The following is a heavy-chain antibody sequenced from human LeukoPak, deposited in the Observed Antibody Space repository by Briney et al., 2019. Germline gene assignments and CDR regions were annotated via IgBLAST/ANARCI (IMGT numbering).Heavy chain of an antibody. J-gene: IGHJ4*02. CDR3: TTLIAVPGVDY. V-gene: IGHV3-15*01. Sequence: GSLRLSCAASGFIFSDAWMSWVRQAPGKGLEWVGRIKRKSDGGTIDYAAPVKGRFSISRDDSKNTLYLQMNSLKTEDTAIYYCTTLIAVPGVDYWGQGTLVTVSS. CDR1: GFIFSDAW. D-gene: IGHD6-19*01. CDR2: IKRKSDGGTI.